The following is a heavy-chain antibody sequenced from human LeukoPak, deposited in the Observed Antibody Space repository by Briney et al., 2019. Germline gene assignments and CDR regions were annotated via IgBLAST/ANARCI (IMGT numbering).Heavy chain of an antibody. CDR1: GFTFSSYG. Sequence: GGSLRLSCAASGFTFSSYGMHWVRQAPGKGLEWVSSISSSSSYIYYADSVKGRFTISRDNAKNSLYLQMNSLRAEDTAVYYCARDSVEHYYDSSGYYFDYWGQGTLVTVSS. V-gene: IGHV3-21*01. D-gene: IGHD3-22*01. CDR3: ARDSVEHYYDSSGYYFDY. CDR2: ISSSSSYI. J-gene: IGHJ4*02.